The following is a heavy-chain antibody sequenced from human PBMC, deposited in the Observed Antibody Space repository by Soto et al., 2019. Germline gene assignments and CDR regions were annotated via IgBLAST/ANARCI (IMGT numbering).Heavy chain of an antibody. CDR1: GYTFTSYG. CDR2: ISAYNGNT. V-gene: IGHV1-18*01. CDR3: AREEGGYDVYYFDY. J-gene: IGHJ4*02. D-gene: IGHD5-12*01. Sequence: ASVKVSCKASGYTFTSYGISWVRQAPGQGLEWMGWISAYNGNTNYAQKLQGRVTMTTDTSTSTAYMELRSLRSDDTAVYYCAREEGGYDVYYFDYWGQGTLVTVSS.